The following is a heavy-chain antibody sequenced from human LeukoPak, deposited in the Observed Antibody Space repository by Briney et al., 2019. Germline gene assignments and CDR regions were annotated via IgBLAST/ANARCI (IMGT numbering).Heavy chain of an antibody. Sequence: SETLFLTCTVSGGSISSSSYYWGWIRQPPGKGLEWIGSIYYSGSTYYNPSLKSRVTISVDTSKNQFSLKLSSVTAADTAVYYCARNDAFDIWGQGTMVTVSS. CDR3: ARNDAFDI. V-gene: IGHV4-39*07. CDR2: IYYSGST. J-gene: IGHJ3*02. CDR1: GGSISSSSYY.